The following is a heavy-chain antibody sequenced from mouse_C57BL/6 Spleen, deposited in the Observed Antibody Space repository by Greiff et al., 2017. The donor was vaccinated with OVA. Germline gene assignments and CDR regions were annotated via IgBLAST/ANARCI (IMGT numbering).Heavy chain of an antibody. J-gene: IGHJ1*03. CDR3: ARSLYYYGSSRDYWYFDV. D-gene: IGHD1-1*01. Sequence: EVKLMESGGGLVQPGGSLSLSCAASGFTFTDYYMSWVRQPPGKALEWLGFIRNKANGYTTEYSASVKGRFTISRDNSQSILYLQMNALRAEDSATYYCARSLYYYGSSRDYWYFDVWGTGTTVTVSS. CDR2: IRNKANGYTT. CDR1: GFTFTDYY. V-gene: IGHV7-3*01.